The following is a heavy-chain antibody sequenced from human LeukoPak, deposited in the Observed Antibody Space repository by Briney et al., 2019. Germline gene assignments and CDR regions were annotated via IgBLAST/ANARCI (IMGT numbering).Heavy chain of an antibody. CDR1: GFTFSSYW. Sequence: GGSLRLSCAASGFTFSSYWMHWVRQAPGKGLVWVSRINSDGSSTNYADSVKGRFTISRDNAKNTLYLQMNSLRAEDTAVYYCARDPYYYDSSGYSDYWGQGTLVTVSS. D-gene: IGHD3-22*01. J-gene: IGHJ4*02. CDR2: INSDGSST. CDR3: ARDPYYYDSSGYSDY. V-gene: IGHV3-74*01.